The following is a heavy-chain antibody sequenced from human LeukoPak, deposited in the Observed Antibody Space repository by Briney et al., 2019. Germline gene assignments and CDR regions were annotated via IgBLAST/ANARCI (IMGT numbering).Heavy chain of an antibody. CDR3: AKETVAGTFFAFDI. V-gene: IGHV3-9*01. J-gene: IGHJ3*02. D-gene: IGHD6-19*01. CDR2: ISWNSVSI. CDR1: GFTFSSYA. Sequence: GGSLRLSCAASGFTFSSYALSWVRQAPGKGLEWVSGISWNSVSIGYADSVKGRFTISRDNAKNSLYLQMNSLRVEDTALYYCAKETVAGTFFAFDIWGQGTMVTVSS.